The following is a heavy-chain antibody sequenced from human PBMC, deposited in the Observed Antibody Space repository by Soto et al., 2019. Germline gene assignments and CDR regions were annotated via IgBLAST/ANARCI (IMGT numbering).Heavy chain of an antibody. J-gene: IGHJ6*02. CDR2: INHSGST. CDR3: ATIEGYYSYGMDV. CDR1: GGSFSGYY. V-gene: IGHV4-34*01. D-gene: IGHD3-3*01. Sequence: PSETLSLTCAVYGGSFSGYYWSWIRQPPGKGLEWIGEINHSGSTNYNPSLKSRVTISVDTSKNQFSLKLSSVTAANTAVYYCATIEGYYSYGMDVWCQGTTVTVS.